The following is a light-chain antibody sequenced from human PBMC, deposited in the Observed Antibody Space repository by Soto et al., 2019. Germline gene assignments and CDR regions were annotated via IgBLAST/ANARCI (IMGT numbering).Light chain of an antibody. CDR2: GAS. J-gene: IGKJ1*01. V-gene: IGKV1-5*01. CDR3: QQYNSYPWT. CDR1: ESISRS. Sequence: DIQMTQSPPTPSASGGDRATFNCRASESISRSLAWYQQKPGKAPKLLIYGASNLESRVPSRFSGSGSGTEFTLTISSLQPDDFATYYCQQYNSYPWTFGQGTKVDIK.